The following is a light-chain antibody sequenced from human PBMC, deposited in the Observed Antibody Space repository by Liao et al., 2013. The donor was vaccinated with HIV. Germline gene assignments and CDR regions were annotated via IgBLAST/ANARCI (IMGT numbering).Light chain of an antibody. Sequence: SYELTQPPSVSVSPGQTASITCSGDKLGDKYACWYQQKPGQSPVLVIYQDTKRPSGIPERFSGSKSGDTATLTISRVEAGDEADYYCQVWDSSSEHFVFGTGTKVTVL. CDR3: QVWDSSSEHFV. CDR2: QDT. J-gene: IGLJ1*01. V-gene: IGLV3-1*01. CDR1: KLGDKY.